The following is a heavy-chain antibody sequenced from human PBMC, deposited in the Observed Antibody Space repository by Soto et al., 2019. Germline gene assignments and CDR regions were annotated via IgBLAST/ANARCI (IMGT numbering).Heavy chain of an antibody. D-gene: IGHD2-15*01. CDR2: MNPNSGET. Sequence: QEQLVQSGAEVKKPGASVKVSCKTSGYTFTDYDINWVRQATGQGLEWIGWMNPNSGETGYAQKFQGRVTMTRSASLSTAYLELSSRRSEDTAVYYCARVAVAARPRWYNLCAPWGQGNLGTVSS. V-gene: IGHV1-8*01. CDR1: GYTFTDYD. J-gene: IGHJ5*02. CDR3: ARVAVAARPRWYNLCAP.